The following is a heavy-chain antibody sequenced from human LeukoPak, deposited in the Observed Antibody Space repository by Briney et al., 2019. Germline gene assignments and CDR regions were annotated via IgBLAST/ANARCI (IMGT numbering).Heavy chain of an antibody. Sequence: SETLSLTCTVSGASISSSHYYWAWIRQPPGMGLEWIGSIHYSGGTYYNPSLESRFTISVDTSKNQFSLRLSSVPAAGTGVYHYVHGSTGGTRGSWFDPWGQGTLVTVSS. CDR3: VHGSTGGTRGSWFDP. V-gene: IGHV4-39*01. CDR2: IHYSGGT. D-gene: IGHD2-8*02. CDR1: GASISSSHYY. J-gene: IGHJ5*02.